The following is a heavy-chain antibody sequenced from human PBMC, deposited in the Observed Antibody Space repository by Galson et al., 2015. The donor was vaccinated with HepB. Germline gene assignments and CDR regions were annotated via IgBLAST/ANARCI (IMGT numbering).Heavy chain of an antibody. V-gene: IGHV3-23*01. D-gene: IGHD2-15*01. CDR3: AKARQYIVVVVAAMGYFDY. Sequence: SLRLSCAASGFTFSSYAMSWVRQAPGKGLEWVSAISGSGGSTYYADSVKGRFTISRDNSKNTLYLQMNSLRAEDTAVYYCAKARQYIVVVVAAMGYFDYWGQGTLVTVSS. J-gene: IGHJ4*02. CDR2: ISGSGGST. CDR1: GFTFSSYA.